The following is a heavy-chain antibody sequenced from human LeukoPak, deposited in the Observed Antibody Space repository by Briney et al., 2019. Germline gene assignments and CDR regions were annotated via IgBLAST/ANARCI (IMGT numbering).Heavy chain of an antibody. V-gene: IGHV3-43*02. Sequence: GGSLRLSCAASGFTFATYAMHWVRQAPGKGLEYVSLIFGDGETTHYADSVKGRFTISRDNSKNSLHLQMNNLKTDDTAFYYCAQAWCGNYLSWGRGTLVTVSS. CDR3: AQAWCGNYLS. CDR2: IFGDGETT. D-gene: IGHD1-7*01. CDR1: GFTFATYA. J-gene: IGHJ4*02.